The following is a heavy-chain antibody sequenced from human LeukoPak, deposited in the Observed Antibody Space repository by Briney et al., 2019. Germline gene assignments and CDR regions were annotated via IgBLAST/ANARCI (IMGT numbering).Heavy chain of an antibody. J-gene: IGHJ6*02. D-gene: IGHD2-2*01. CDR3: ARDESHIVVVPAAIPRDYYYYGMDV. CDR2: ISAYNGNT. CDR1: GYTFTSYG. Sequence: ASVKVSCKASGYTFTSYGISWVRQAPGQGLEWMGWISAYNGNTNYAQKLQGRVTMTTDTSTSTAYMELRSLRSDDTAVYCCARDESHIVVVPAAIPRDYYYYGMDVWGQGTTVTVSS. V-gene: IGHV1-18*01.